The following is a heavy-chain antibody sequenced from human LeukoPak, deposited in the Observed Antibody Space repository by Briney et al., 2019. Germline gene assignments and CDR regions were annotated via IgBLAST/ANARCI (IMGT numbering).Heavy chain of an antibody. V-gene: IGHV4-59*01. CDR3: ARYYYDSSVYYNLDY. J-gene: IGHJ4*02. CDR1: GGSISRYY. D-gene: IGHD3-22*01. Sequence: SETLSLTCTVSGGSISRYYWSWIRQPPGKGLEWIGYISYSGGTSYNPSLKSRVTISLDTSKNQFSLKLSSVTAADTAVYYCARYYYDSSVYYNLDYWGQGTLVTVSS. CDR2: ISYSGGT.